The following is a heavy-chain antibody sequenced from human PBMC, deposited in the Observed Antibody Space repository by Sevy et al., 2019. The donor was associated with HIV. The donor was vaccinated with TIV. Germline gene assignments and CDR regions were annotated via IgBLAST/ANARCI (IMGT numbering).Heavy chain of an antibody. D-gene: IGHD1-7*01. CDR3: ARDRRNYAGQYFDY. V-gene: IGHV3-11*05. CDR1: GFTFSDYY. Sequence: GGSLRLSCAASGFTFSDYYMSWIRQAPGKGLEWVSDISTGSTYTKYADSVKGRITISRDHAKNSRYLQMNSLRVEDTAVYYCARDRRNYAGQYFDYWGQGTLVTVSS. CDR2: ISTGSTYT. J-gene: IGHJ4*02.